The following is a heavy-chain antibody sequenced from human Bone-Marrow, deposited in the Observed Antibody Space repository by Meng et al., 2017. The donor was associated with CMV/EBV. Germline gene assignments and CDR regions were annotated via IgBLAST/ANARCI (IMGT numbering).Heavy chain of an antibody. V-gene: IGHV3-23*03. Sequence: GESLKISCAASGFTFSSYAMSWVRQTPGKGLEWVSVIYSGGSSTYYADSVKGRFTISRDNSKNTLYLQMNSLRAEDTAVYYCAKDRDGYNLSPFDYWGHGTLVTVSS. D-gene: IGHD5-24*01. CDR3: AKDRDGYNLSPFDY. CDR1: GFTFSSYA. CDR2: IYSGGSST. J-gene: IGHJ4*01.